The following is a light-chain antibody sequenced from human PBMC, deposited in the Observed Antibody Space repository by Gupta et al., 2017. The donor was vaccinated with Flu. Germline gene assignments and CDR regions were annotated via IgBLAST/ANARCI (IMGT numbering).Light chain of an antibody. V-gene: IGKV3-20*01. Sequence: GTLSLSPGVRATLSCRASQSINSNYLGWYQQKPGQAPRLVIYGASSRATGIPDRFSGSGSGTDFTLTISRLEPEDFAVYYCQQYGSAPLAFGQGTKVEIK. J-gene: IGKJ1*01. CDR1: QSINSNY. CDR3: QQYGSAPLA. CDR2: GAS.